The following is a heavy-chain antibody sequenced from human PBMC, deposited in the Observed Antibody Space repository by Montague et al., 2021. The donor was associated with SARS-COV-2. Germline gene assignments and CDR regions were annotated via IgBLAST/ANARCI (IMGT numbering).Heavy chain of an antibody. CDR3: ARLVWFGELSSENWFDP. CDR2: IYYSGST. CDR1: GGSISRSTSS. D-gene: IGHD3-10*01. Sequence: SETLSLTCTVSGGSISRSTSSWAWIRQPPGKGLEWIGSIYYSGSTYYNSSLKSRVTISVDTSKNRFSLKLNSVTAADTAVYYCARLVWFGELSSENWFDPWGQGTLVTVSS. V-gene: IGHV4-39*01. J-gene: IGHJ5*02.